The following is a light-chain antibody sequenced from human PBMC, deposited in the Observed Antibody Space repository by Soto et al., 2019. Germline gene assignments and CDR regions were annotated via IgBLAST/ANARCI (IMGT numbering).Light chain of an antibody. J-gene: IGLJ1*01. V-gene: IGLV2-14*01. CDR2: DVS. CDR3: SSYTSSSTLVV. Sequence: QSALTQPASGSGFHGQSITISYTETSSDVGGYNYVSWYQQHPGKAPKLMIYDVSNRPSGVSNRFSGSKSGNTASLTISGLQAEDEADYYCSSYTSSSTLVVFGTGTKVTVL. CDR1: SSDVGGYNY.